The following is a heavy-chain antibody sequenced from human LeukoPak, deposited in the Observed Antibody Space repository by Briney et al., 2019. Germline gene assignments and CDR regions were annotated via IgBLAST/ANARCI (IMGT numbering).Heavy chain of an antibody. V-gene: IGHV3-23*01. CDR1: GFTFRTYA. CDR2: ISGSGNGT. J-gene: IGHJ4*02. CDR3: AKRTMSAFDS. D-gene: IGHD5-24*01. Sequence: GGSRRLSCTASGFTFRTYAMNWVRQAPGKGLEWLSGISGSGNGTYYADSVKGRFTISRDNSKNMVYLQMNSLTVEDAATYYCAKRTMSAFDSWGQGTLLIVSS.